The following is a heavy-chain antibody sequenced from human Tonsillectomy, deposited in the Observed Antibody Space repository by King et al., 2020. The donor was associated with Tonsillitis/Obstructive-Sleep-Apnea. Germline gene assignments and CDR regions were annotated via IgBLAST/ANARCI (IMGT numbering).Heavy chain of an antibody. Sequence: VQLVESGGGVVQPGRSLRLSCAASGFTFSSYGMHWVRQAPGKGLEWGAVIWDDGSNKYYADSVKGRFTISRDNSKNTLYLQMNSLRAEDTAVYYCARDRNYYGSGSYYPNYYYYYMDVWGKGTTVTVSS. J-gene: IGHJ6*03. V-gene: IGHV3-33*01. CDR3: ARDRNYYGSGSYYPNYYYYYMDV. CDR2: IWDDGSNK. CDR1: GFTFSSYG. D-gene: IGHD3-10*01.